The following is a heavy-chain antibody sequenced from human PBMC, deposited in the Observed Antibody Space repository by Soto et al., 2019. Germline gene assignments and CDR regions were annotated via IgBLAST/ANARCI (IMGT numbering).Heavy chain of an antibody. CDR1: GFTFSSYS. V-gene: IGHV3-21*01. D-gene: IGHD2-2*01. CDR2: ISSSSSYI. Sequence: PGGSLRLSCAASGFTFSSYSMNWVRQAPGKGLEWVSSISSSSSYIYYADSVKGRFTISRDNAKNSLYLQMNSLRAEDTAVYYCARDKRYCSSTSCIDYWGQGTLVTVSS. J-gene: IGHJ4*02. CDR3: ARDKRYCSSTSCIDY.